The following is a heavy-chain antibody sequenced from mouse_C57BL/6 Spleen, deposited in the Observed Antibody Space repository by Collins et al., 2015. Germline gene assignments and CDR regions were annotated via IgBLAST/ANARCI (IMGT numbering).Heavy chain of an antibody. J-gene: IGHJ2*01. V-gene: IGHV3-2*02. CDR2: ISYSGST. D-gene: IGHD1-1*01. Sequence: DVQLQESGPGLVKPSQSLSLTCTVTGYSITSDYAWNWIRQFPGNKLEWMGYISYSGSTSYNPSLKSRISITRDTSKNQFFLQLNSVTTEDTATYYCARSYGSSYAMDYWGQGTTLTVSS. CDR3: ARSYGSSYAMDY. CDR1: GYSITSDYA.